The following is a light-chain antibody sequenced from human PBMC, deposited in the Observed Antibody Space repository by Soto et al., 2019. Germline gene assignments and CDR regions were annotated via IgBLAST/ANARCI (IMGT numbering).Light chain of an antibody. CDR1: SGSIASNY. J-gene: IGLJ1*01. V-gene: IGLV6-57*04. CDR2: EDN. CDR3: QSYDSSNYV. Sequence: NFMLTQPHSVSESPGKTVTISCTRSSGSIASNYVQWYQQRPGSAPTTVIYEDNQRPSGVPDRFSGSIDSSSNSASLTISGLKTEDEAVYYCQSYDSSNYVFGTVTKLTVL.